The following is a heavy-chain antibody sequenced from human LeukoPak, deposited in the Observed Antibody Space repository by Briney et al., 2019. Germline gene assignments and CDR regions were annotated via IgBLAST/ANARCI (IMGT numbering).Heavy chain of an antibody. Sequence: SETLSLTCTVSGGSISSSSYYWSWIRQHPGKGLEWIGYIYYSGSTYYNPSLKSRVTISVDTSKNQFSLKLSSVTAADTAVYYCARDQGGSGSYGSLDYWGQGTLVTVSS. V-gene: IGHV4-31*03. CDR2: IYYSGST. J-gene: IGHJ4*02. D-gene: IGHD1-26*01. CDR1: GGSISSSSYY. CDR3: ARDQGGSGSYGSLDY.